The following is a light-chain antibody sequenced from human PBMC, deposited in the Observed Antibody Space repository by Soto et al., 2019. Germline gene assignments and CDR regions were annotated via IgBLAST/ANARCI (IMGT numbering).Light chain of an antibody. J-gene: IGKJ5*01. V-gene: IGKV3-11*01. CDR2: EAS. CDR1: ESVSTY. Sequence: EIVLTQSPATLSLSPGERATLSCRATESVSTYLACYQAKPGRAPRLLIYEASKRATGIPARLSGSGSGTGFTLTISSLEPEDFAVYYCQQRSKWPITFGQGTRLEI. CDR3: QQRSKWPIT.